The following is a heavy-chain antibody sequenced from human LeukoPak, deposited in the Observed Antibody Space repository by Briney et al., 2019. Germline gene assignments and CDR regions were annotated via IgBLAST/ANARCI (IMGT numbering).Heavy chain of an antibody. CDR3: ARGRAMATTHYYYYYGMDV. D-gene: IGHD5-24*01. Sequence: PSETLSLTCAVYGGSFSGYYWSWIRQPPGKGLEWIGEINHSGSTNYNPSLKSRVTISVDTSKNQFTLKLSSVTAADTAVYYCARGRAMATTHYYYYYGMDVWGQGTTVTVSS. CDR2: INHSGST. CDR1: GGSFSGYY. J-gene: IGHJ6*02. V-gene: IGHV4-34*01.